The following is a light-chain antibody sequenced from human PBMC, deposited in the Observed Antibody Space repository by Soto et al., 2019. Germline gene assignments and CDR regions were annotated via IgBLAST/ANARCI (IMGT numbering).Light chain of an antibody. Sequence: QSALTQPASVSGSPGQSITISCTGTSSDIGGYYYVSWYQHHPGKAPKLIIYQVTNRPSGVSYRFSGSKSGNTASLTISGLQAEDEADYYCTSYSSSNTFCVFGAGTKVTVL. CDR2: QVT. CDR3: TSYSSSNTFCV. CDR1: SSDIGGYYY. V-gene: IGLV2-14*01. J-gene: IGLJ1*01.